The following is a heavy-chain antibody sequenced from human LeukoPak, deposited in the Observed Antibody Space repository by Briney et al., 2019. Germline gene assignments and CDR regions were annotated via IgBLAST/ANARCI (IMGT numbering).Heavy chain of an antibody. D-gene: IGHD3/OR15-3a*01. CDR3: ARRGLVAGIYDLVYGFDL. CDR1: GYTFSNYN. J-gene: IGHJ3*01. CDR2: VNPSGDST. V-gene: IGHV1-46*01. Sequence: ASVKVSCKASGYTFSNYNIHWLRQAPGQGLEWMGIVNPSGDSTNYAQDFQGRVTLTGDTSTSTVYMELSSLTSEDTAVYYCARRGLVAGIYDLVYGFDLWGQGTMVTVSS.